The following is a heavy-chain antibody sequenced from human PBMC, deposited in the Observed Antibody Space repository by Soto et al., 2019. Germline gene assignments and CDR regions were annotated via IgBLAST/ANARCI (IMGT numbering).Heavy chain of an antibody. CDR2: IIPIFGAS. CDR3: ARDPSSGWAHDEFDV. CDR1: GGTFTTSG. J-gene: IGHJ3*01. Sequence: QVHLVQSGAAMKKPGSSVRVSCEASGGTFTTSGFGWVRQAPGQGPEWMGGIIPIFGASNYAPKFQGRITISADESTSASDLEISSLKSEDTATYYCARDPSSGWAHDEFDVWGPGTLIIVSS. D-gene: IGHD3-22*01. V-gene: IGHV1-69*01.